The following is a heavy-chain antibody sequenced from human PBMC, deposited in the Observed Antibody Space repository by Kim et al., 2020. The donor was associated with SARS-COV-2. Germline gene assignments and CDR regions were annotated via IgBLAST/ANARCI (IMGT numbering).Heavy chain of an antibody. Sequence: SETLSLTCTVSGDSISSAGYYWSWIRQHPGKGLEWIGYIYYSGSTYYNPSLKSRVVISVDTSKNQFSLKLSSVTAADTALYYCARCADVSLALNGLDVWGQGTTVIVSS. CDR3: ARCADVSLALNGLDV. V-gene: IGHV4-31*03. CDR1: GDSISSAGYY. J-gene: IGHJ6*02. CDR2: IYYSGST.